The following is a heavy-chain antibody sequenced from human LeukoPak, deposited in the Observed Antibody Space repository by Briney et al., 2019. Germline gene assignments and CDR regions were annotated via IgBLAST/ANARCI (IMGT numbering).Heavy chain of an antibody. CDR3: ARVYGDYANYFDY. V-gene: IGHV1-8*01. Sequence: VASVKVSCKASGYTFTSYDINWVRQATGQGLEWMGWMNPNSGNTGYAQKFQGRVTMTRDTSTSTVYMELSSLRSEDTAVYYCARVYGDYANYFDYWGQGTLVTVSS. CDR2: MNPNSGNT. D-gene: IGHD4-17*01. J-gene: IGHJ4*02. CDR1: GYTFTSYD.